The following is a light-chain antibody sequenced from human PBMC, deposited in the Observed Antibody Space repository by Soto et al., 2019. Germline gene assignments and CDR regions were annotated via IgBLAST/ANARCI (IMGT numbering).Light chain of an antibody. CDR3: QQLNIFPPLFT. V-gene: IGKV1-9*01. CDR2: GAS. CDR1: QGIRSY. Sequence: DIQLTQSPFFLSASVGDRVTITCRASQGIRSYLAWYQQRPGKAPELLIYGASTLRTGVASRFSGSGSGTEFTLTISSLQPEDFATYFCQQLNIFPPLFTFVPGTKVDSK. J-gene: IGKJ3*01.